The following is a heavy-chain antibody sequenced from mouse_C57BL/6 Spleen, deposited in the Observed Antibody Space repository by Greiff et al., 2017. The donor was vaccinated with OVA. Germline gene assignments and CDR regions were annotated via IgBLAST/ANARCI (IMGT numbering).Heavy chain of an antibody. CDR3: ARGYYGSSPMDY. J-gene: IGHJ4*01. CDR1: GYTFTSYW. V-gene: IGHV1-69*01. CDR2: IDPSDSYP. Sequence: VQLQQSGAELVMPGASVKLSCKASGYTFTSYWMHWVKQRPGQGLEWIGEIDPSDSYPNYNQKFKGKSTLTVDKSSSTTYMQLSSLTSEDSAVYYCARGYYGSSPMDYWGQGTSVTVSS. D-gene: IGHD1-1*01.